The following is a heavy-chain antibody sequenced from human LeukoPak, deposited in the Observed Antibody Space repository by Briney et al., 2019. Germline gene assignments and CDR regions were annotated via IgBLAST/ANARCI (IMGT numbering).Heavy chain of an antibody. V-gene: IGHV4-4*07. CDR2: IYTSGITNYNT. D-gene: IGHD3-10*01. CDR3: ARAIWYGSGTTAFDY. J-gene: IGHJ4*02. CDR1: GGSFSSYY. Sequence: SETLSLTCTVSGGSFSSYYWSWIRQPAGKGLEWIGRIYTSGITNYNTNYNPSLSSRVTMSVDTSKNQFSLKLNSVTAADTAVYYCARAIWYGSGTTAFDYWGPGALVTVSS.